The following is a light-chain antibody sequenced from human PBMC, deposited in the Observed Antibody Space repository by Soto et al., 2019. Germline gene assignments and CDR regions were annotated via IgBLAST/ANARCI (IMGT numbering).Light chain of an antibody. CDR2: YDS. Sequence: YELTQPPSVSVAPGKTARITCGGNNIGSKSVHWCQQKPGQAPVLVIYYDSDRPSGIPERFSGSNSGNTATLTISRVEAGDEADYYCQVWDSSSDPWVFGGGTKVTVL. J-gene: IGLJ3*02. CDR1: NIGSKS. V-gene: IGLV3-21*04. CDR3: QVWDSSSDPWV.